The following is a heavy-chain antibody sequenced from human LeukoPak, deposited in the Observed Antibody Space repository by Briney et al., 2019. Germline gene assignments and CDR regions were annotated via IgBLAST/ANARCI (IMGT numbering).Heavy chain of an antibody. CDR3: VRQIAVAGRTTSEYWYYIGV. V-gene: IGHV5-51*01. Sequence: PGESLKISCQASGYTFDRSWIGWVRQMPGKGFQWLGIVYPRDSDTRYSPSVQGHVTITADTSIDTAYLQWRSLRASDTAKYFCVRQIAVAGRTTSEYWYYIGVWGKGTAVTVSS. CDR2: VYPRDSDT. J-gene: IGHJ6*04. CDR1: GYTFDRSW. D-gene: IGHD6-19*01.